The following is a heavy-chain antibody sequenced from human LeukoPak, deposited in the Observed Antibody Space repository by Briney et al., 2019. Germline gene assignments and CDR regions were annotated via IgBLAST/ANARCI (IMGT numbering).Heavy chain of an antibody. CDR1: GFTFSSYA. CDR2: ISYDGSNK. Sequence: PGGSLRLSCAASGFTFSSYAMHWVRQAPGKGLEWVALISYDGSNKYYADSVKGRFTISRDNSKNTLYLQMNSLRAEDTAVYYCAKDFGFYGAYQQGYFDYWGQGPLVTVS. D-gene: IGHD4-17*01. V-gene: IGHV3-30*04. J-gene: IGHJ4*02. CDR3: AKDFGFYGAYQQGYFDY.